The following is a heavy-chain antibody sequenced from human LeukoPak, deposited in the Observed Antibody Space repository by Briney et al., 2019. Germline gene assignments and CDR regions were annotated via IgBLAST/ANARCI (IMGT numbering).Heavy chain of an antibody. CDR3: AGVIVSHAFDI. CDR2: IWYDGSNK. J-gene: IGHJ3*02. Sequence: PGRSLRLSCAASGFTFSSYGMHWVRQAPGKGLEWVAVIWYDGSNKYYADSVKGRFTISRDNSKNTLYLQMNSLRAEDTAVYYCAGVIVSHAFDIWGQGTMVTVSS. CDR1: GFTFSSYG. V-gene: IGHV3-33*01. D-gene: IGHD1-26*01.